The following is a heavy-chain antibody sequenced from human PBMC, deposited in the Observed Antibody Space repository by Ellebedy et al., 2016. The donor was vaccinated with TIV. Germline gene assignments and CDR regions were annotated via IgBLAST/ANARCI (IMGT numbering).Heavy chain of an antibody. CDR3: ARPVSGGYGSGKNAFEI. CDR2: MNPNSGNT. Sequence: AASVKVSCKASGYTFTSYDINWVRQATGQGLEWMGWMNPNSGNTGYAQKVQGRVTMTRNTSISTAYMELSSLRSEDTAVYYCARPVSGGYGSGKNAFEIWGQGTMVTVSS. D-gene: IGHD3-10*01. V-gene: IGHV1-8*01. J-gene: IGHJ3*02. CDR1: GYTFTSYD.